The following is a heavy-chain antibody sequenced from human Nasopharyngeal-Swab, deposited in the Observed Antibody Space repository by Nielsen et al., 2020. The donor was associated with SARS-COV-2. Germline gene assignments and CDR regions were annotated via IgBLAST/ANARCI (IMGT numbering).Heavy chain of an antibody. J-gene: IGHJ1*01. Sequence: VGQAAGKGLEWVAVISYDGSNKYYADSVKGRFTISRDNSKNTLYLQMNSLRAEDTAVYYCAKDQMSGIAAALQHWGQGTLVTVSS. D-gene: IGHD6-13*01. CDR3: AKDQMSGIAAALQH. CDR2: ISYDGSNK. V-gene: IGHV3-30*18.